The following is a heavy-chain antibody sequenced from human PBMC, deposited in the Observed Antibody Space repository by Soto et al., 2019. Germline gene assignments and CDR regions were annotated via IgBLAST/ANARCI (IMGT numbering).Heavy chain of an antibody. Sequence: SETLSLTCAVSGGSISSSNWWSWVRQPPGKGLEWIGEIYHSGSTNYNPSLKSRVTISVDKSKNQFSLKLSSVTAADTAVYYCAGSIAAATTYSDYGMDVWGQGTTVTVSS. CDR2: IYHSGST. J-gene: IGHJ6*02. D-gene: IGHD6-13*01. CDR3: AGSIAAATTYSDYGMDV. V-gene: IGHV4-4*02. CDR1: GGSISSSNW.